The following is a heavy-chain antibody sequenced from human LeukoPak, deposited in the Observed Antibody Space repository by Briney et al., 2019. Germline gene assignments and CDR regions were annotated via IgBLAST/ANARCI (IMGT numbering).Heavy chain of an antibody. CDR3: AIDRYSSGWYTFDY. Sequence: GGSLRLSCVASGFTFSTYWMSWVRQAPGKGLEWVANIKQDGSEKYYVDSVKGRFTISRDNAKNSLDLQMNSLRAEDTAVYYCAIDRYSSGWYTFDYWGQGTLVTVSS. CDR1: GFTFSTYW. V-gene: IGHV3-7*02. CDR2: IKQDGSEK. D-gene: IGHD6-19*01. J-gene: IGHJ4*02.